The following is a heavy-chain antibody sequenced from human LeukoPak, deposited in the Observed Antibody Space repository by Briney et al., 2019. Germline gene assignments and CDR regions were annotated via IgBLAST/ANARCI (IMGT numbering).Heavy chain of an antibody. V-gene: IGHV3-21*04. Sequence: PGGSLRLSCAASGFTFSNYGMNWVRQAPGKGLEWISLITFSSSSKYYADSVKGRFTISRDNSKNTLYLQMNSLRAEDTAVYYCAKVSYGSVAGTLDYWGQGTLVTVSS. CDR1: GFTFSNYG. CDR3: AKVSYGSVAGTLDY. CDR2: ITFSSSSK. D-gene: IGHD6-19*01. J-gene: IGHJ4*02.